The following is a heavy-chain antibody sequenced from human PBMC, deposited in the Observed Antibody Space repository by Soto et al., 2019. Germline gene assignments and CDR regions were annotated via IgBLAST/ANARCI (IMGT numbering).Heavy chain of an antibody. CDR3: AGIADRLQYYYGMDV. D-gene: IGHD6-6*01. CDR1: GGTFSSYA. CDR2: IIPIFGTA. Sequence: SVKVSCKASGGTFSSYAISWVRQAPGQGLEWMGGIIPIFGTANYAQKFQGRVTITADESTSTAYMELSSLRSEDTAVYYCAGIADRLQYYYGMDVWGQGTTVTVSS. J-gene: IGHJ6*02. V-gene: IGHV1-69*13.